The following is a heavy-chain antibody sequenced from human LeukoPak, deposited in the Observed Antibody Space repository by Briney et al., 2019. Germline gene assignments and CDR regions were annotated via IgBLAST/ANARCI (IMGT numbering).Heavy chain of an antibody. CDR2: ISSSSSYI. J-gene: IGHJ4*02. V-gene: IGHV3-21*04. CDR3: ARVYDILTGSVDY. Sequence: GGSLRLSCAASGFTFSSYAMSWVRQAPGKGLEWVSSISSSSSYIYYADSVKGRFTISRDNAKNSLYLQMNSLRAEDTAVYYCARVYDILTGSVDYWGQGTLVTVSS. D-gene: IGHD3-9*01. CDR1: GFTFSSYA.